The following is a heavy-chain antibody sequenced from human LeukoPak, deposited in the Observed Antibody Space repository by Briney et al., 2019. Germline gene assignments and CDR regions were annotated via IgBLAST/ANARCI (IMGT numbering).Heavy chain of an antibody. J-gene: IGHJ4*02. Sequence: PGGSLRLSCAASGFTVSGNDMTWVRQAPGKGLEWVSVIYSGGSTYYADSVKGRFTISRDSSKNTLYLQMNSLRAEDTAVYYCVKGYYYDSSIYFDYWGQGTLVTVSS. CDR1: GFTVSGND. CDR2: IYSGGST. D-gene: IGHD3-22*01. CDR3: VKGYYYDSSIYFDY. V-gene: IGHV3-53*01.